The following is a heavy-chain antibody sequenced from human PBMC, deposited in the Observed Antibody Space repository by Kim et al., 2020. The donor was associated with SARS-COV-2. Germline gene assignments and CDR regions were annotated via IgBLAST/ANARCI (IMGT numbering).Heavy chain of an antibody. D-gene: IGHD1-1*01. V-gene: IGHV3-7*03. Sequence: GGSLRLSCAASGFTFSNYWMSWVRQAPGKGLEWVAYISHDGNDKYYAESLKGRFTISRDNAKNSLYLQMNSLRVEDAAVYYCTRNVVVGTDFWGQGTLVTVSS. CDR1: GFTFSNYW. J-gene: IGHJ4*02. CDR2: ISHDGNDK. CDR3: TRNVVVGTDF.